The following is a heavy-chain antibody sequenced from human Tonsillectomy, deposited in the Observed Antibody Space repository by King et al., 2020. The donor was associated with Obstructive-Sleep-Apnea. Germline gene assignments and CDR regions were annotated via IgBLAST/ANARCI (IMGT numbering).Heavy chain of an antibody. D-gene: IGHD6-19*01. Sequence: ITLKESGPTLVKPTQTLTLTCTFSGFSLITSGVGVGWIRQLPGKALEWLALIYLDDDKRYGPSLKSRLTITKDTSKNQLVLTLINMDPVGTATYYRAHSWAVADEEGAFDIWGQGTMVTVSS. CDR1: GFSLITSGVG. CDR2: IYLDDDK. V-gene: IGHV2-5*05. J-gene: IGHJ3*02. CDR3: AHSWAVADEEGAFDI.